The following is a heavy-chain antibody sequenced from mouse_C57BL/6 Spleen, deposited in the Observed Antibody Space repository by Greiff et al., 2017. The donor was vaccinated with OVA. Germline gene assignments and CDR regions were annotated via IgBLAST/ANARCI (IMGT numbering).Heavy chain of an antibody. CDR2: IRLKSDNYAT. V-gene: IGHV6-3*01. Sequence: EVKVEESGGGLVQPGGSMKLSCVASGFTFSNYWMNWVRQSPEKGLEWVAQIRLKSDNYATHYAESVKGRFTISRDDSKSSVYLQMNNLRAEDTGIYYCTGNVDGYYDYWGQGTTLTVSS. CDR1: GFTFSNYW. D-gene: IGHD2-3*01. CDR3: TGNVDGYYDY. J-gene: IGHJ2*01.